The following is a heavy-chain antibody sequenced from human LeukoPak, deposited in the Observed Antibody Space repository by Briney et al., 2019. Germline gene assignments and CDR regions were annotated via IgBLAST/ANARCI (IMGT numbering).Heavy chain of an antibody. J-gene: IGHJ4*02. V-gene: IGHV6-1*01. CDR2: TYYRSKWYN. CDR1: GDGVSSNSAA. CDR3: AREDGYNLKETGYFDY. D-gene: IGHD5-24*01. Sequence: RSQTLSLTCAISGDGVSSNSAAWNWIRQSPSRGLEWPGRTYYRSKWYNDYAVSVKSRITINPDTSKNQFSLQLNSVTPEDTAVYYCAREDGYNLKETGYFDYWGQGTLVTVSS.